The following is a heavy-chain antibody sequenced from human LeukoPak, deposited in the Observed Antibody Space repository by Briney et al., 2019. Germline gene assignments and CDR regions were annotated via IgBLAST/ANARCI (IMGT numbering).Heavy chain of an antibody. CDR2: ISYDGSNK. J-gene: IGHJ4*02. CDR3: ASPQAGAFDY. D-gene: IGHD1-26*01. V-gene: IGHV3-30-3*01. CDR1: GFTFSSYA. Sequence: GGSLRLSCAASGFTFSSYAMHWVRQAPGKGLEWVAVISYDGSNKYYADSVKGRFTISRDNSKNTLYLQMNSLRAEDTAVYYCASPQAGAFDYWGQGTLVTVSS.